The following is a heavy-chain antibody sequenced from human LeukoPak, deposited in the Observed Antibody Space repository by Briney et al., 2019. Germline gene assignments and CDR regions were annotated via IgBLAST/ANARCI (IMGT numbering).Heavy chain of an antibody. CDR3: GRRASGAATGTKFYY. V-gene: IGHV3-20*03. CDR2: ILWNGGST. Sequence: QAPGKGLEWVSGILWNGGSTGYADSVKGRFTISRDNAKNSLYLQMNSLRAEDMALYYCGRRASGAATGTKFYYWGQGTLVTVSS. J-gene: IGHJ4*02. D-gene: IGHD1-1*01.